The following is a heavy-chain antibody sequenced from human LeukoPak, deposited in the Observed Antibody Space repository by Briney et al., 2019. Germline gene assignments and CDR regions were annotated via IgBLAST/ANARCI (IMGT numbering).Heavy chain of an antibody. CDR1: GFTFSSYA. V-gene: IGHV3-23*01. CDR3: ARAFAPGIRKALWFGDSL. CDR2: ISGSGGST. J-gene: IGHJ4*02. Sequence: PGGSLRLSCAASGFTFSSYAMSWVRQAPGKGLEWVSAISGSGGSTYYADSVKGRFTISKDTSNNTLSLQMNSLGGDDTGVYYCARAFAPGIRKALWFGDSLRGQGTLVTVSS. D-gene: IGHD3-10*01.